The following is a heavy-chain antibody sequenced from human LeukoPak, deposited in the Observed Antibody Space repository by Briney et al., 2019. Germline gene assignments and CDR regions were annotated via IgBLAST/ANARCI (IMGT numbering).Heavy chain of an antibody. CDR2: ISAYNGNT. V-gene: IGHV1-18*01. J-gene: IGHJ4*02. Sequence: GASVKVSCKASGYTFTSYGISWVRQAPGQGLEWMGWISAYNGNTNYAQKLQGRVTMTTDTSTSTAYMELRSLRSDDTAVYYCARSARGYSGYVPKLDYWGQGTLVTVSS. CDR3: ARSARGYSGYVPKLDY. CDR1: GYTFTSYG. D-gene: IGHD5-12*01.